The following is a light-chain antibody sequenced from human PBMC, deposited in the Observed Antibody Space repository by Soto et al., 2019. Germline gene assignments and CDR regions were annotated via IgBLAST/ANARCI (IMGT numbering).Light chain of an antibody. Sequence: QSVLTQPPSVSGAPGQRVTISCTGNNSNIGAGSGVNWYQQFPNRAPKLLIYANTHRPSGVPDRFSGSTSATSASLAITGLPTQDEADYYCQSFDSRRTGLIFGGGTKLTVL. CDR3: QSFDSRRTGLI. J-gene: IGLJ2*01. CDR1: NSNIGAGSG. V-gene: IGLV1-40*01. CDR2: ANT.